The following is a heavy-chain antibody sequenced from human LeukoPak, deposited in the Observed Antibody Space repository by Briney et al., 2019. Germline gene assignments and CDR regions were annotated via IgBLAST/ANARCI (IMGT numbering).Heavy chain of an antibody. CDR3: ASSQVRGVTD. V-gene: IGHV3-48*03. Sequence: PGGSLRLSCAASGFTFSSYEMNWVRQAPGKGLEWVSYISGSGSTIYYADSVKGRFTISRDNAKNSLYLQMNSLRAEDTAVYYCASSQVRGVTDWGQGTLVTVSS. CDR1: GFTFSSYE. D-gene: IGHD3-10*01. CDR2: ISGSGSTI. J-gene: IGHJ4*02.